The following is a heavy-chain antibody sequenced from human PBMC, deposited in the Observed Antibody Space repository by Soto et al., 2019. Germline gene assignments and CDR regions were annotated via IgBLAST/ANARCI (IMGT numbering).Heavy chain of an antibody. J-gene: IGHJ3*02. Sequence: ASVKGSCKASGYTFTSYGISWGRQAPGQGLEWMGWISAYNGNTNYAQKLQGRVTMTTDTSTSTAYMELRSLSSVTAADTAVYYCARSITRSPYPADAFDIWGQGTMVTVSS. D-gene: IGHD3-16*01. CDR1: GYTFTSYG. V-gene: IGHV1-18*01. CDR2: ISAYNGNT. CDR3: ARSITRSPYPADAFDI.